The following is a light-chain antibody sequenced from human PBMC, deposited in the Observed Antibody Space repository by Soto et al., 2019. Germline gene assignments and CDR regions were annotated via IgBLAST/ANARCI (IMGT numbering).Light chain of an antibody. CDR1: QEIRSA. J-gene: IGKJ1*01. CDR2: SAS. V-gene: IGKV1-6*01. Sequence: AIQLNQSPSSLSASVGDRATITCRASQEIRSALGWYQQKPGKVPILLIYSASTLQSGVPSRFRGSGSGTDFNLTISSLQPEEVATYYCLLDFSYFRAVGQGTKVEIK. CDR3: LLDFSYFRA.